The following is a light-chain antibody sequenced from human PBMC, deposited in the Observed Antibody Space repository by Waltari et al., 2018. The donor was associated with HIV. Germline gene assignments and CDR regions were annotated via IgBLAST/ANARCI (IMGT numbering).Light chain of an antibody. J-gene: IGLJ3*02. Sequence: SFELTQPSSVSVSPGQTARITCSGDVLARKYARWFQKKPGQAPLLLIYKDNERPSGIPERFSGSSSGTTVTLTISGAQVEDEADYYCYSAADSDEVFGGGTKLTFL. V-gene: IGLV3-27*01. CDR3: YSAADSDEV. CDR1: VLARKY. CDR2: KDN.